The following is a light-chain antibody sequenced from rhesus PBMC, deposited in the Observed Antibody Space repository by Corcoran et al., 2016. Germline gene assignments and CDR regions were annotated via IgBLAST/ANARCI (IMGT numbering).Light chain of an antibody. Sequence: DIQMTQSPSSLSASVGDTVTITCRASQSISSWLAWYQQKPGKAPKLLIYKASSLKNGVPSRFSGSGSGTDFTLTISSLQSEDFATYYCQQYSSRPLTFGPGTKLDIK. CDR2: KAS. CDR3: QQYSSRPLT. J-gene: IGKJ3*01. V-gene: IGKV1-22*01. CDR1: QSISSW.